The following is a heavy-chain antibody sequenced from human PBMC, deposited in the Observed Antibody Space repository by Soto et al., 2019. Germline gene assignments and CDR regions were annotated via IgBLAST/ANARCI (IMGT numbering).Heavy chain of an antibody. V-gene: IGHV4-4*02. D-gene: IGHD6-19*01. CDR2: ISHRGTP. J-gene: IGHJ4*02. Sequence: QVQLQESGPGLVEPSETLSLTCAVSGGSISETYWWSWVRQPPGKGLEWIGEISHRGTPHYNPPLWSRVTISTDTSRNQISLTLMSVTAADSASYYCARHIAVAGTRGFDYWGQGTLVTVSS. CDR1: GGSISETYW. CDR3: ARHIAVAGTRGFDY.